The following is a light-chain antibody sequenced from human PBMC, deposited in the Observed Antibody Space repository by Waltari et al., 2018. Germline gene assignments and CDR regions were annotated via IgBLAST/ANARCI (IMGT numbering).Light chain of an antibody. J-gene: IGLJ2*01. V-gene: IGLV1-40*01. CDR3: QSYDSSLSGVV. CDR2: ANT. CDR1: SSNIGAGYD. Sequence: QSVLTQPPSVSAAPGQRVTISCTGSSSNIGAGYDVQWYQQLPGAAPELLIYANTNGPSGVPDRIAASKSGTSASRAITGLQAADEAVYYCQSYDSSLSGVVFGGGTKLTVL.